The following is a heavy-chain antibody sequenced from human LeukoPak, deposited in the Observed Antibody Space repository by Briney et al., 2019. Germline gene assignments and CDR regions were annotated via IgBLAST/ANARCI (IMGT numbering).Heavy chain of an antibody. CDR1: GGSFSGYY. J-gene: IGHJ6*02. V-gene: IGHV4-34*01. CDR2: INHSGST. Sequence: PSETLSLTCAVYGGSFSGYYWSWIRQPPGKGLEWLGEINHSGSTNYNPSLKSRVTISVDTSKNQFSLKLSSVTAADTAVYYCASRYGMDVWGQGTTVTVSS. CDR3: ASRYGMDV.